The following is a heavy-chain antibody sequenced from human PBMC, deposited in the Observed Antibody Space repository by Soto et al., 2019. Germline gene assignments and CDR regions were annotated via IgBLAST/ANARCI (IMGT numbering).Heavy chain of an antibody. CDR3: ARDPVNYDILTGPFDY. D-gene: IGHD3-9*01. Sequence: ASVKVSCKASGYTFTSYYMHWVRQAPGQGLEWMGIINPSGGSTSYAQKFQGRVTMTRDTSTSTVYMELSSLRSEDTAVYYCARDPVNYDILTGPFDYWGQGTLVTVS. CDR1: GYTFTSYY. CDR2: INPSGGST. J-gene: IGHJ4*02. V-gene: IGHV1-46*03.